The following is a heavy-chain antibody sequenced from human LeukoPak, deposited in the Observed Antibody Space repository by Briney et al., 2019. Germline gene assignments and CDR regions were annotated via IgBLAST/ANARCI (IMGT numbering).Heavy chain of an antibody. J-gene: IGHJ6*02. CDR1: GFTFSSYG. CDR2: ISYDGSNK. V-gene: IGHV3-30*03. CDR3: ARDLQDYDSSGYYYGEYYYYYYGMDV. D-gene: IGHD3-22*01. Sequence: GGSLRLSCAASGFTFSSYGMHWVRQAPGKGLEWVAVISYDGSNKYYADSVKGRFTISRDNSKNTLYLQMNGLRAEDTAVYYCARDLQDYDSSGYYYGEYYYYYYGMDVWGQGTTVTVSS.